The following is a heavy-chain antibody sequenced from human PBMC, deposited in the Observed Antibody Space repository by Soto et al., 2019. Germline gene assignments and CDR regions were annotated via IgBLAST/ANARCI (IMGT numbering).Heavy chain of an antibody. CDR1: GFSLTTSGVG. CDR2: VYWDDDK. V-gene: IGHV2-5*02. CDR3: AHRQAGYNSGWNEGYFDY. Sequence: QITLKESGPPLVNPTETLTLTCTFSGFSLTTSGVGVGWIRQPPGKALERLAVVYWDDDKRYSPSLRSRLTITKDASKNQVVLTMTNMDPVDTATYYCAHRQAGYNSGWNEGYFDYWGQGTLVAVSS. D-gene: IGHD6-19*01. J-gene: IGHJ4*02.